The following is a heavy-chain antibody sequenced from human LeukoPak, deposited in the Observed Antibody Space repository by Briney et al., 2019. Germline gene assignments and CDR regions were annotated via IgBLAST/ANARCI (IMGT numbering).Heavy chain of an antibody. Sequence: GASVKVSCKASGYSFVTYGISWVRQAPGQGLEWMGWISRNTVNTNYAQKLQGRVTLTTDTSTSTAYMELRSLRSDDTAVYYCVRGGSSSGYDFWGQGTLVTVSS. J-gene: IGHJ4*02. CDR1: GYSFVTYG. CDR2: ISRNTVNT. CDR3: VRGGSSSGYDF. D-gene: IGHD3-22*01. V-gene: IGHV1-18*01.